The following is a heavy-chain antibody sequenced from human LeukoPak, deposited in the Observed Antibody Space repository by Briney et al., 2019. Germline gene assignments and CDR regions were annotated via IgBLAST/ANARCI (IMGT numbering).Heavy chain of an antibody. CDR2: INHSGST. D-gene: IGHD4-11*01. J-gene: IGHJ4*02. Sequence: SETLSLTCAVYGGSFSGYYWSWIRQPPGKGLEWIGEINHSGSTNYNPSLKSRVTISVDTSKNQFSLKLSPVTAADTAVYYCARSQSNYEGDYWGQGTLVTVSS. V-gene: IGHV4-34*01. CDR3: ARSQSNYEGDY. CDR1: GGSFSGYY.